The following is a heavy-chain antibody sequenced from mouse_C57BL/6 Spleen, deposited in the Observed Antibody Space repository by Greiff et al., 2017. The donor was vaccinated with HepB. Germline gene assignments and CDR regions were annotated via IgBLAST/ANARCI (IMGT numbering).Heavy chain of an antibody. Sequence: VQLVESGAELVRPGASVKLSCKASGYTFTDYYINWVKQRPGQGLEWIARIYPGSGNTYYNEKFKGKATLTAEKSSSTAYMQLSSLTSEDSAVYYCATHSSGYGNYWGQGTTLTVSS. D-gene: IGHD3-2*02. V-gene: IGHV1-76*01. CDR2: IYPGSGNT. J-gene: IGHJ2*01. CDR3: ATHSSGYGNY. CDR1: GYTFTDYY.